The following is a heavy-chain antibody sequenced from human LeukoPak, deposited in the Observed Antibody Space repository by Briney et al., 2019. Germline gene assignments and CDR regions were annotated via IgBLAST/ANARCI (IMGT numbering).Heavy chain of an antibody. CDR1: GFTFSSYE. CDR2: ISSSSSYI. V-gene: IGHV3-21*05. J-gene: IGHJ4*02. Sequence: GGSLRLSCAASGFTFSSYEMNWVRQAPGKGLEWVSYISSSSSYIYYADSVKGRFTISRDNAKNSLYLQMNSLRAEDTAVYYCARDVSGTGGKDYWGQGTLVTVSS. D-gene: IGHD1-1*01. CDR3: ARDVSGTGGKDY.